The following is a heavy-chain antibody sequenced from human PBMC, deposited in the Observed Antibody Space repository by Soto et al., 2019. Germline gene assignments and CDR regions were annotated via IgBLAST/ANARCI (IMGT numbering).Heavy chain of an antibody. Sequence: VASVKVSCKASGGTFSSYAISWVRQAPGQGLEWMGGIIPIFGTANYAQKFQGRVTITADKSTSTAYMELSSLRSEDTAVYYCARLYSSGWRPSKYYFDYWGQGTLVTVSS. CDR3: ARLYSSGWRPSKYYFDY. CDR2: IIPIFGTA. V-gene: IGHV1-69*06. CDR1: GGTFSSYA. J-gene: IGHJ4*02. D-gene: IGHD6-19*01.